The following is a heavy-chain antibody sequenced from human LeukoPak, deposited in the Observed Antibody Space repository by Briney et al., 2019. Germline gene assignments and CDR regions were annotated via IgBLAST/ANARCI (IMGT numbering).Heavy chain of an antibody. CDR1: GYTFTKLS. J-gene: IGHJ4*02. CDR3: ATPRIAHYHPPRY. V-gene: IGHV1-24*01. D-gene: IGHD2-21*01. CDR2: FHPENGET. Sequence: ASVTVSCKVSGYTFTKLSMHWVRQAPGKGLEWMGGFHPENGETIYAQKFQGRVTMTEDTSTDTAYMELSSLTSEDTAEYYCATPRIAHYHPPRYWGQGTLVTVSS.